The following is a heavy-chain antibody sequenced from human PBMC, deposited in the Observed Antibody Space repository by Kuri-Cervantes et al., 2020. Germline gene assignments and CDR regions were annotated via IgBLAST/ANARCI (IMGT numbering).Heavy chain of an antibody. Sequence: LSLTCAVSGFTFSSYWMSWVRQAPGKGLEWVANIKEDGSEKKYVDFVKGRFTISRDNARNSLYLYMNSLRVDDTAVYYCTKQGDYWGQGTLVTVSS. CDR3: TKQGDY. V-gene: IGHV3-7*01. J-gene: IGHJ4*02. CDR1: GFTFSSYW. CDR2: IKEDGSEK. D-gene: IGHD1/OR15-1a*01.